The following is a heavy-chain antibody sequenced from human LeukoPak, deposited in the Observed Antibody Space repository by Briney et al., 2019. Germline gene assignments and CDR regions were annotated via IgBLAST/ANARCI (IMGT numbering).Heavy chain of an antibody. V-gene: IGHV4-39*01. D-gene: IGHD6-19*01. CDR2: IYYSGST. J-gene: IGHJ4*02. CDR1: GDSISSSHW. CDR3: ASAYSSGWYFSDN. Sequence: PSETLSLTCAVSGDSISSSHWWSWVRQPPGKGLEWIGSIYYSGSTYYNPSLKSRVIISVDTSKNQFSLKLSSVTAADTAVYYCASAYSSGWYFSDNWGQGTLVTVSS.